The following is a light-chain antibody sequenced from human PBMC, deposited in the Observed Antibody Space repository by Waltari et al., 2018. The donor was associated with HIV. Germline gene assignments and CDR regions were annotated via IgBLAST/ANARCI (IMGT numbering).Light chain of an antibody. J-gene: IGLJ1*01. V-gene: IGLV2-23*02. CDR1: STDVGNFNI. CDR2: EVT. CDR3: YSYSDTSSSYV. Sequence: QSALTQPASVSGSPGQSITISCTGTSTDVGNFNIVSWYQQYPGKAPKLLIYEVTKRPSGASNRFSASKSGNTASLTISGLRAEDEADYYCYSYSDTSSSYVFGTGTKVTVL.